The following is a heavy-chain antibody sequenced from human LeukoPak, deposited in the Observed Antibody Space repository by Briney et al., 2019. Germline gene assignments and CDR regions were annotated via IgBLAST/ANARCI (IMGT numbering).Heavy chain of an antibody. D-gene: IGHD6-19*01. CDR1: GGTISNNY. V-gene: IGHV4-4*07. Sequence: PSETLSLTCTVSGGTISNNYWTWIRQPAGKGLEYIGRIYSSGSTHYNPSPTSRVTMSVDTSNNQFSLKLTSVTVADTALYYCARDRGVSSGHGGWFDPWGQGNLVTVSS. J-gene: IGHJ5*02. CDR2: IYSSGST. CDR3: ARDRGVSSGHGGWFDP.